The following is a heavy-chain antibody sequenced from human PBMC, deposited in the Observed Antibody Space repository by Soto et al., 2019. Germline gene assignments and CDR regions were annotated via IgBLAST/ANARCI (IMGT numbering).Heavy chain of an antibody. V-gene: IGHV3-73*01. CDR2: IRSKANSYAT. CDR3: TRPGAGENY. CDR1: GFTFSGSA. D-gene: IGHD3-10*01. Sequence: GGSLRLSCAASGFTFSGSAMHWVRQASGKGLEWVGRIRSKANSYATAYAASVKGRFTISRDDSKNTAYLQMNSLKTEDTAVYYCTRPGAGENYWGQGTLVTVSS. J-gene: IGHJ4*02.